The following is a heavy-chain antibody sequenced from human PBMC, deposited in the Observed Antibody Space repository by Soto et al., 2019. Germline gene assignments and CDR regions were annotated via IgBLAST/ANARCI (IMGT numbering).Heavy chain of an antibody. Sequence: KASETLSLTCTVSGGSVSSGSYYWSWIRQPPGKGLEWIGYIYYSGSTNYNPSLKSRVTISVDTSKNQFSLKLSSVTAADTAVYYCARGRAEAGMSVNWFDPWGQGTLVTVSS. CDR3: ARGRAEAGMSVNWFDP. V-gene: IGHV4-61*01. CDR2: IYYSGST. CDR1: GGSVSSGSYY. J-gene: IGHJ5*02. D-gene: IGHD6-13*01.